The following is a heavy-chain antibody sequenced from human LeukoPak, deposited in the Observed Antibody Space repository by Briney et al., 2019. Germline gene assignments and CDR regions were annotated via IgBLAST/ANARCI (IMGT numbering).Heavy chain of an antibody. Sequence: SETLSLTCAVSGYSISSSYYWGWIRQPPGKGVEWIGTIYHSGSTHYNPSLKSRDTLSVDTSKNQFSLKLRSVTAADTAVYYCASLPSNTVTHDYWGQGTLVTVSS. CDR2: IYHSGST. V-gene: IGHV4-38-2*01. J-gene: IGHJ4*02. D-gene: IGHD4-11*01. CDR3: ASLPSNTVTHDY. CDR1: GYSISSSYY.